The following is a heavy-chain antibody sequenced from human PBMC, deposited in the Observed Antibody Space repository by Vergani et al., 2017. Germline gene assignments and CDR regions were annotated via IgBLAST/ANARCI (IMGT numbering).Heavy chain of an antibody. CDR3: ARLRYDSSGYYYGNYFDY. CDR2: IYYTGST. CDR1: GVSISTYY. J-gene: IGHJ4*02. D-gene: IGHD3-22*01. V-gene: IGHV4-59*01. Sequence: QVQLQESGPGLVKPSETLSLTCIVSGVSISTYYWNWIRQPPGKGLEWIGFIYYTGSTNYNPSLKGRVTISSDASKNQISLRLTSVNAADTAVYYCARLRYDSSGYYYGNYFDYWGQGTLVTVSS.